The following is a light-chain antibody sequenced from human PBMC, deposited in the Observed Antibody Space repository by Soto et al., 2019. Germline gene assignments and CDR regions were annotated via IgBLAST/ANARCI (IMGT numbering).Light chain of an antibody. CDR2: DAS. CDR1: QSISSW. J-gene: IGKJ1*01. V-gene: IGKV1-5*01. CDR3: QHFNSYSRT. Sequence: DIQLTQYPSTLSASVGDRITITCRASQSISSWLAWYRQNPGKAPKLLIYDASSLESGVPARFSGSGSGTEFTLTITSLQPEDFATYYCQHFNSYSRTFGQGTKVDIK.